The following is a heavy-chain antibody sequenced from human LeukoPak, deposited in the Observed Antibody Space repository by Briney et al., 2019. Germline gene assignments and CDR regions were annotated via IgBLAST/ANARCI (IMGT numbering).Heavy chain of an antibody. J-gene: IGHJ6*02. D-gene: IGHD6-13*01. CDR1: GYTFTSYG. CDR3: ARDQSGSWYRDYYYGMDV. Sequence: ASVKVSCKASGYTFTSYGISWVRQAPGQGLEWMGWISAYNGNTNYAQKLQGRVTMTTDTSTSTAYMELRSLRSDDTAVYYCARDQSGSWYRDYYYGMDVWGQGTTVTVSS. CDR2: ISAYNGNT. V-gene: IGHV1-18*01.